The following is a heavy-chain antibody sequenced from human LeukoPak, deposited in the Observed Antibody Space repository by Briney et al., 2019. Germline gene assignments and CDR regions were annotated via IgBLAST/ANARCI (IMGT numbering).Heavy chain of an antibody. V-gene: IGHV3-7*01. CDR1: GFTFTGYW. J-gene: IGHJ4*02. Sequence: GRTLRLSCAVSGFTFTGYWTGWVRQTPGKGLEWVANINEDGTKKYSVDSVKGRFTISRDNAKDSLYLEMNSLRAEDMVVYYCARDGRDGYIDYWGQGTLVTVSS. D-gene: IGHD5-24*01. CDR2: INEDGTKK. CDR3: ARDGRDGYIDY.